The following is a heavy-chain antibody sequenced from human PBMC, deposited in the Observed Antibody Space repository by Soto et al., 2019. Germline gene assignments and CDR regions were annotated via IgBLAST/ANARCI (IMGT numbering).Heavy chain of an antibody. D-gene: IGHD6-13*01. CDR1: GGTFSSYA. CDR3: ARDVIAAAGTAG. J-gene: IGHJ4*02. V-gene: IGHV1-69*12. Sequence: QVQLVQSGAEVKKPGSSVKVSCKASGGTFSSYALSWVRQAPGQGLAWMGGIIPIFGTANYEQKFQGRVTITADESTSTAYMELSSLRSEDTAVYYCARDVIAAAGTAGWGQGTLVTVSS. CDR2: IIPIFGTA.